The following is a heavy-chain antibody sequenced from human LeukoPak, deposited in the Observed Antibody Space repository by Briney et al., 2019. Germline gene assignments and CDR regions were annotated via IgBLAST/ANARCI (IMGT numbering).Heavy chain of an antibody. CDR1: GGSISSYY. Sequence: PSETLSLTCTVSGGSISSYYWSWIRQPPGKGLEWIGYIYYSGSTNYNPSLKSRVTISVDTSKNQFSLKLSSVTAADTAVYYCARSPREEMATNRGYYYYYYMDVWGKGTTVTISS. CDR3: ARSPREEMATNRGYYYYYYMDV. D-gene: IGHD5-24*01. V-gene: IGHV4-59*01. J-gene: IGHJ6*03. CDR2: IYYSGST.